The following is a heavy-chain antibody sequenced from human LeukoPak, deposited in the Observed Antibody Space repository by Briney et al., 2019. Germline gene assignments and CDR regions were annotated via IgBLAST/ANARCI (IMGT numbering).Heavy chain of an antibody. Sequence: PSEPLSLTCAVSGGSVYFYYWSWLRHPPGKGLEGLAYVNSSGSADYNASLRSRVTLSVDTSKNQVTLRLTSVTAADTAVYYCARLSDVYSGTYLLDPWGQGTLVTVSS. D-gene: IGHD1-26*01. CDR2: VNSSGSA. CDR3: ARLSDVYSGTYLLDP. J-gene: IGHJ5*02. CDR1: GGSVYFYY. V-gene: IGHV4-59*08.